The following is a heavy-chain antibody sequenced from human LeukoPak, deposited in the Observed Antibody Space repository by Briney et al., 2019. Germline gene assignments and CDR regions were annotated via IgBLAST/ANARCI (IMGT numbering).Heavy chain of an antibody. J-gene: IGHJ4*02. CDR1: GFTFSNFA. D-gene: IGHD3-10*01. Sequence: PGRSLRLSCAASGFTFSNFAMHWIRQAPGKGLEWVAGISYDAGKTYYADSVSGRFTISRDTSKNTLYLQMTGLLAEDTAVYYCVRDSGRSATYFNFWGQGTLVTVSS. V-gene: IGHV3-30*04. CDR3: VRDSGRSATYFNF. CDR2: ISYDAGKT.